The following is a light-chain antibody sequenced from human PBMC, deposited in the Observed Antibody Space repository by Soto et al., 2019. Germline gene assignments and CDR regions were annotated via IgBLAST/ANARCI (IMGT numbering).Light chain of an antibody. CDR2: DAS. V-gene: IGKV1-5*01. CDR1: QSIGSW. Sequence: DIQMTQSPSTLSASIGDRVTITCRASQSIGSWLARYQQKPGKAPKFLIYDASSLEAGVPSRFSGSGSGTEFTLTISSLQPDDFATYYCQQYDSYSPTFGQGTKVEIK. CDR3: QQYDSYSPT. J-gene: IGKJ1*01.